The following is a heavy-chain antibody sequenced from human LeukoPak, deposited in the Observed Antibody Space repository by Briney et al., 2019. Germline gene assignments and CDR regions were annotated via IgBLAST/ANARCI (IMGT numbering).Heavy chain of an antibody. D-gene: IGHD6-19*01. J-gene: IGHJ4*02. Sequence: GGSLRLSCAASGFTVSSNYMSWVRQAPGKGLEWVSVIYSGGSTYYADSVKGRFTISRDNSNNTLYLQMNSLRAEDAAVYYCAKGHRSSSSFFDSWGQGILVTVSS. CDR1: GFTVSSNY. CDR2: IYSGGST. V-gene: IGHV3-66*01. CDR3: AKGHRSSSSFFDS.